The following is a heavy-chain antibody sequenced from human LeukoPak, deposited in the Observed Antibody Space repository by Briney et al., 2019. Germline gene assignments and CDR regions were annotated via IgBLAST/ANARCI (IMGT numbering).Heavy chain of an antibody. D-gene: IGHD3-10*01. V-gene: IGHV3-21*01. J-gene: IGHJ4*02. CDR1: GFTFSSYS. Sequence: NPGGSLRLSCAASGFTFSSYSMNWVRQAPGKGLEWVSSISSSSSYIYYADSVKGRFTISRDNAKNSLYLQMNSLRAEDTAVYYCARVPELLWFGEFRTHSYYFDYWGQGTLVTVSS. CDR3: ARVPELLWFGEFRTHSYYFDY. CDR2: ISSSSSYI.